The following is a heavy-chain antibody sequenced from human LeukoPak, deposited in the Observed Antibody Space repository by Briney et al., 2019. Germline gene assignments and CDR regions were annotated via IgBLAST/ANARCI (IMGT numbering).Heavy chain of an antibody. V-gene: IGHV3-74*01. CDR3: ARSVSGSYGLFDY. D-gene: IGHD1-26*01. J-gene: IGHJ4*02. CDR1: GFTFSSYA. Sequence: PGGSLRLSCAASGFTFSSYAMSWVRQAPGKGLVWVSRINSQGSSTSYADSVKGRFTISRDNAKNTLYLQMNSLRAEDTAVYYCARSVSGSYGLFDYWGQGTLVTVSS. CDR2: INSQGSST.